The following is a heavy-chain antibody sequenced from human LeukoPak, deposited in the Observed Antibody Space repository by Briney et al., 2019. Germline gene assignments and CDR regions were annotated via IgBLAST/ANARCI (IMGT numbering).Heavy chain of an antibody. CDR1: GGSISSSSYY. D-gene: IGHD3-9*01. Sequence: TSETLSLTCTVSGGSISSSSYYWGWIRQPPGKGLEWIGSIYYSGSTYYNPSLKSRVTISVDTSKNQFSLKLSSVTAADTAVYYCARHALRYFDWLSLHYWGQGTLVTVSS. J-gene: IGHJ4*02. CDR2: IYYSGST. V-gene: IGHV4-39*01. CDR3: ARHALRYFDWLSLHY.